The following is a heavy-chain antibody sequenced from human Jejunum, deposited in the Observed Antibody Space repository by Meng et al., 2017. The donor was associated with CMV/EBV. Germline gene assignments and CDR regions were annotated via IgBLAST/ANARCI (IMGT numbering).Heavy chain of an antibody. Sequence: QVQVVQCGAEVKKPGASVKVSCKASGYTFTSYAIHWVRQAPGQRLEWMGWINGGNGKTKYSQKFQGRVTITRDTSASTAYMELSSLRSEDTAVYYCARDVVVPAALTVRIDYWGQGTLVTVSS. CDR2: INGGNGKT. CDR1: GYTFTSYA. J-gene: IGHJ4*02. D-gene: IGHD2-2*01. CDR3: ARDVVVPAALTVRIDY. V-gene: IGHV1-3*01.